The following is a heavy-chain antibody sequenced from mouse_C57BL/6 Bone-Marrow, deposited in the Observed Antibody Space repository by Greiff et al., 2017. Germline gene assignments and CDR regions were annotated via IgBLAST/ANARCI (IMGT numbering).Heavy chain of an antibody. Sequence: EVMLVESGGGLVKPGGSLKLSCAASGFTFSSYAMSWVRQTPEKRLEWVATISDGGSYTYYPDNVKGRFTISRDNAKNNLYLQMSNLKSEDTAMYYCARVIYYGLWFAYWGQGTLVTVSA. V-gene: IGHV5-4*03. D-gene: IGHD2-1*01. CDR1: GFTFSSYA. J-gene: IGHJ3*01. CDR2: ISDGGSYT. CDR3: ARVIYYGLWFAY.